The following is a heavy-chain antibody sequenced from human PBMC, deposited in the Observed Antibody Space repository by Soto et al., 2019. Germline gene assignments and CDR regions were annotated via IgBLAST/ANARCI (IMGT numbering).Heavy chain of an antibody. D-gene: IGHD1-20*01. V-gene: IGHV3-21*01. Sequence: GGSLRLFCAASAFTFSSYSMNWVRQAPGKGLEWVSSISSSSSYIYYADSVKGRFTISRDNAKNSLYLQMNSLRAEDTAVYYCAREDNWFPLDVWGKGTTVTVSS. J-gene: IGHJ6*04. CDR1: AFTFSSYS. CDR2: ISSSSSYI. CDR3: AREDNWFPLDV.